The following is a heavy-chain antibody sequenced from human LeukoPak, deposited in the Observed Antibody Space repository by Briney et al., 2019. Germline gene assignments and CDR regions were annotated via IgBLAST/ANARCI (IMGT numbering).Heavy chain of an antibody. CDR3: ARDVIAAAGTHYYYYGMDV. CDR1: GFTVSSNY. D-gene: IGHD6-13*01. J-gene: IGHJ6*02. CDR2: IYSGGST. V-gene: IGHV3-53*01. Sequence: GESLRLSCAASGFTVSSNYMSWVRQAPGKGLEWVSVIYSGGSTYYADSVKGRFTISRDNSKNTLYLQMNSLRAEDTAVYYCARDVIAAAGTHYYYYGMDVWGQGTTVTVSS.